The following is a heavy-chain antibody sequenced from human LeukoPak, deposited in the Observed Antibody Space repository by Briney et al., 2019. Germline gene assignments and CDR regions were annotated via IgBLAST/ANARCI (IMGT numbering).Heavy chain of an antibody. V-gene: IGHV3-7*01. J-gene: IGHJ4*02. CDR1: GFTFKAYW. D-gene: IGHD6-13*01. CDR2: MNQDGSEK. CDR3: ARDGSPWDS. Sequence: GGSLRLSCVVSGFTFKAYWMSWVRQAPGKGLEWVANMNQDGSEKYYVDSVKGRFTISRDNAKNLLFLQMNSLRAEDTAVYYCARDGSPWDSWGQGILVTVSS.